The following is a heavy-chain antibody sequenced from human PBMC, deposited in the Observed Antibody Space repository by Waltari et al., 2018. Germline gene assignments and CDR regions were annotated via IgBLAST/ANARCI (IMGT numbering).Heavy chain of an antibody. CDR2: IYYGGST. V-gene: IGHV4-39*07. CDR3: ARDRYTIFGVADNWFDP. J-gene: IGHJ5*02. CDR1: GGSISSSSYS. Sequence: QLQLQESGPGLVKPSETLSLTCTVSGGSISSSSYSWGWIRQPPGKGLEWIGSIYYGGSTYYTPPLKSRVTISVDTYKNQFSLKLSAVTAADTAVYYCARDRYTIFGVADNWFDPWGQGTLVTVSS. D-gene: IGHD3-3*01.